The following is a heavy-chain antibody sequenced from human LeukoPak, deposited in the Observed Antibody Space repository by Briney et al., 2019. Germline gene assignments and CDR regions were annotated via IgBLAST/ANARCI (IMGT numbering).Heavy chain of an antibody. CDR3: ARTYYYDSSGYYGGYYFDY. V-gene: IGHV4-59*08. Sequence: SETLSLTCTVSGGSISSYYWSWIRQPPGKGLEWIGYIYYSGGTNYNPSLKSRVTISVDTSKNQFSLKLSSVTAADTAVYYCARTYYYDSSGYYGGYYFDYWGQGTLVTVSS. CDR1: GGSISSYY. D-gene: IGHD3-22*01. CDR2: IYYSGGT. J-gene: IGHJ4*02.